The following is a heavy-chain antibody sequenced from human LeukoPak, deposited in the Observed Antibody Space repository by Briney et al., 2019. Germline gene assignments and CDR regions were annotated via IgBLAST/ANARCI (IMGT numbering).Heavy chain of an antibody. CDR3: ARDDGIVGATSVDY. V-gene: IGHV4-34*01. J-gene: IGHJ4*02. CDR1: GGSFSGYY. Sequence: SETLSLTCAVYGGSFSGYYWSWIRQPPGKGLEWIGEINHSGSTNYDPSLKSRVTISVDTSKNQFSLKLSSVTAEDTAVYYCARDDGIVGATSVDYWGQGTLVTVSS. D-gene: IGHD1-26*01. CDR2: INHSGST.